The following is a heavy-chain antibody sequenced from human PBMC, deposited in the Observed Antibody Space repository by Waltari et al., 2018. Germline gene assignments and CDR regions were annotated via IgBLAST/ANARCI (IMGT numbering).Heavy chain of an antibody. D-gene: IGHD3-10*01. CDR1: GDSMSSGFNY. J-gene: IGHJ4*02. V-gene: IGHV4-61*02. CDR2: IYGSEFT. Sequence: QVQLQESGPGLVKPSQTLSLTCTVAGDSMSSGFNYWSWVRQPAGKGLEWIRRIYGSEFTNYNPSLKSRVTISIDTSKNQCSLKLASVTAADTAVYFCARDLGINGSYALDYWGQGKLVTVSS. CDR3: ARDLGINGSYALDY.